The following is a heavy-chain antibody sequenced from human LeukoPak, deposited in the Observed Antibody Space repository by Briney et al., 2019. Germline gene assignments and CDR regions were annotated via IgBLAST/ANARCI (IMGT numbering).Heavy chain of an antibody. CDR3: AKDMYYYDSSGYYHGAFDI. V-gene: IGHV3-23*01. Sequence: GGSLRLSCAASGFTFSSYGMSWVRQAPGKGLEWVSAISGSGGSTYYADSVKGRFTISRDNSKNTLYLQMNSLRAEDTAVYYCAKDMYYYDSSGYYHGAFDIWGQGTMVTVSS. D-gene: IGHD3-22*01. J-gene: IGHJ3*02. CDR2: ISGSGGST. CDR1: GFTFSSYG.